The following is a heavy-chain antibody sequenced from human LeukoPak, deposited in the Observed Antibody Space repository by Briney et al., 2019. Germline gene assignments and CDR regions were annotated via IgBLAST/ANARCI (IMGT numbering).Heavy chain of an antibody. CDR1: GFTFSSYA. D-gene: IGHD2-21*01. CDR2: ISTTGTTM. J-gene: IGHJ4*02. Sequence: GGSLRLSRAASGFTFSSYAMSWVRQAPGRGLEWISYISTTGTTMHYADSVKGRFAISRDNAKSSLYLQMNSLRDEDTAVYYCARVWQDYSGVDYWGQGTLVTVSS. CDR3: ARVWQDYSGVDY. V-gene: IGHV3-48*02.